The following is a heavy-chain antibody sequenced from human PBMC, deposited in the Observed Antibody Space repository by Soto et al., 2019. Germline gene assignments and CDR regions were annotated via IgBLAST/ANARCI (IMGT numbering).Heavy chain of an antibody. J-gene: IGHJ3*02. CDR1: GFTFDDYA. Sequence: PGGSLRLSCAASGFTFDDYAMHWVRQAPGKGLEWVSGISWISGSIGYADSVKGRFTISRDNAKNSLYLQMNSLRAEDTALYYCAKDITPNLFWSGYGDAFDIWGQGTMVTVSS. CDR3: AKDITPNLFWSGYGDAFDI. D-gene: IGHD3-3*01. CDR2: ISWISGSI. V-gene: IGHV3-9*01.